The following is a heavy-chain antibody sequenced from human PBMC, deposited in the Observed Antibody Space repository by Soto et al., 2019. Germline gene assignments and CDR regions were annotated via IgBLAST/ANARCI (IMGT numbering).Heavy chain of an antibody. CDR1: GFTFRIYS. CDR2: MTSDTKTI. V-gene: IGHV3-48*01. Sequence: PGGSLRLSCVASGFTFRIYSMNWVRQAPGKGLEWISYMTSDTKTIKYADSVKGRFTVSRDNSKNTAYLIVNNLRAEDTAVYYCARTHAQSRRSRLAFWGHGTLVTVSA. J-gene: IGHJ4*01. D-gene: IGHD2-8*01. CDR3: ARTHAQSRRSRLAF.